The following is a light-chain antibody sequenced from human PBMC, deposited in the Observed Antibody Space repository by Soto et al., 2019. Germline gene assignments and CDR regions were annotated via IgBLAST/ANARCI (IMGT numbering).Light chain of an antibody. J-gene: IGLJ1*01. V-gene: IGLV2-23*02. Sequence: QSALTQPASVSGSPGQSITISCTGTSTDVTIHNLVCWYQQHPGKAPKLLIFEVNKRPSGVSSRFSGSKSGNTASLTISGLQAVDEADYYCCSYSGSYVFGSGTKLTVL. CDR2: EVN. CDR3: CSYSGSYV. CDR1: STDVTIHNL.